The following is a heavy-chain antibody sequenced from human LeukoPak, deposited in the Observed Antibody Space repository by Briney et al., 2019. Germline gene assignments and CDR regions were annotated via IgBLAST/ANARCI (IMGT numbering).Heavy chain of an antibody. V-gene: IGHV3-23*01. Sequence: GGSLRLSCAASGFTFSNYTMTWVRQAPGKGLEWVSGISGSGGSTYYADSVKGRFSIYRDYSNNTLYLQMNSLRAEDTAVYFCAKYSGSYYYPPTWDYWGQGTLVTVSS. CDR2: ISGSGGST. CDR1: GFTFSNYT. J-gene: IGHJ4*02. D-gene: IGHD1-26*01. CDR3: AKYSGSYYYPPTWDY.